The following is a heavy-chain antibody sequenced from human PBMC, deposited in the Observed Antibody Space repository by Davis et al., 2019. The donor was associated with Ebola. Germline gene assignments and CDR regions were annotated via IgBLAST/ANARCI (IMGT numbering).Heavy chain of an antibody. CDR3: ARALHYYDSSGYLGL. D-gene: IGHD3-22*01. Sequence: SETLSLTCAVYGGSFSGHYWSWIRQPPGKGLEWIGEINHSGSTHYNPSLKSRVTLSVDTSKNQFSLKVNSVTAADTAMYYCARALHYYDSSGYLGLWGQGTLVTVSS. J-gene: IGHJ4*02. CDR1: GGSFSGHY. CDR2: INHSGST. V-gene: IGHV4-34*01.